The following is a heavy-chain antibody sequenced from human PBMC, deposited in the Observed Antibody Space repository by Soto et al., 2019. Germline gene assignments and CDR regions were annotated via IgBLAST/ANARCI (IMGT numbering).Heavy chain of an antibody. CDR3: ARHPTTGGGWNFDY. V-gene: IGHV4-59*08. CDR1: GGSISTNY. D-gene: IGHD6-19*01. CDR2: IYYGGGT. Sequence: QVQLQESGPGLVKPSETLSLTCSVSGGSISTNYWSWIRQPPGKGLERIGYIYYGGGTNYHPSLSTRVTLSVHTPKDRSPRNLRSEAGADAAVYYCARHPTTGGGWNFDYWGQGILVTVSS. J-gene: IGHJ4*02.